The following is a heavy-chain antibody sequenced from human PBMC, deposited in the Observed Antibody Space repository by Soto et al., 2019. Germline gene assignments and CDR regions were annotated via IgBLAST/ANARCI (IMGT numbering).Heavy chain of an antibody. Sequence: GGSLRLSCAASGLSFSSYAMSWVRQAPGRGLEWVSAISPNGDTTNYADSMKGRFTISRDNSKNTLYLQMNSLRAEDTAVYYCAKVVVPCGGGRCYELTAMDVWGQGTTVT. CDR1: GLSFSSYA. CDR3: AKVVVPCGGGRCYELTAMDV. V-gene: IGHV3-23*01. CDR2: ISPNGDTT. D-gene: IGHD2-15*01. J-gene: IGHJ6*02.